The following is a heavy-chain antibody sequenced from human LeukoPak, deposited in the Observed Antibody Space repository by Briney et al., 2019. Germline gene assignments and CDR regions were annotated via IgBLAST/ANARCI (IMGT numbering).Heavy chain of an antibody. D-gene: IGHD6-19*01. Sequence: PGGSLRLSCAVSGFNFSSYWMLWIRQVPGKGLVWVSHMNNDGSTTNHADSVEGRFTISRDNAKNTLFLQMNSVRTEDTAVYYCARGLEVAPAIDYWGQGTLVTVSS. CDR3: ARGLEVAPAIDY. J-gene: IGHJ4*02. V-gene: IGHV3-74*01. CDR1: GFNFSSYW. CDR2: MNNDGSTT.